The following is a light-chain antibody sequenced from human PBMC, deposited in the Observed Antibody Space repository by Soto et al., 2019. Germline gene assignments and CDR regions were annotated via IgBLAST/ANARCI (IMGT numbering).Light chain of an antibody. CDR2: DAS. V-gene: IGKV1-9*01. Sequence: DIQLTQSPSFLSASVGDRVTITCRASQGVGNYLAWYQQRPGKAPNLLIYDASTLHSGVPSRFSGSGSGTEFTLTISSLQPEDFATYFWQQLASYVPRTFGGGTKVQIK. CDR1: QGVGNY. J-gene: IGKJ4*01. CDR3: QQLASYVPRT.